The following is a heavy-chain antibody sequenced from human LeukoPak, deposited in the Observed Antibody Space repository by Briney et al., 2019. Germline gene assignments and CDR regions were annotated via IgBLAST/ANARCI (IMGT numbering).Heavy chain of an antibody. D-gene: IGHD2-21*02. J-gene: IGHJ4*02. Sequence: PSQTLSLTCTVSGGSNSSGSYFWSWIRQPAGKGLEWIGRIYTSGSTDYNPSLQSRVTMSVDTSKNQFSLKLNSVTAADTAVYYCARDQQLSYCGGDCYPANWGQGTLVTVSS. V-gene: IGHV4-61*02. CDR3: ARDQQLSYCGGDCYPAN. CDR2: IYTSGST. CDR1: GGSNSSGSYF.